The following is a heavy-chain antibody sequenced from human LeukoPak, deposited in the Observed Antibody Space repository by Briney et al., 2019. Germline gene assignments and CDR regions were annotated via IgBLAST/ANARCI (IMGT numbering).Heavy chain of an antibody. V-gene: IGHV3-74*01. J-gene: IGHJ4*02. CDR3: ARGGASFDY. D-gene: IGHD1-26*01. CDR1: GFTFSSDW. CDR2: INSDGSRT. Sequence: PGGSLRLSCAASGFTFSSDWMHWVRQAPGKGLVWVSRINSDGSRTDYADSVKGRFTISRDNAKNTLYLQMNSLRAEDTAVYYCARGGASFDYWGQGTLVTVSS.